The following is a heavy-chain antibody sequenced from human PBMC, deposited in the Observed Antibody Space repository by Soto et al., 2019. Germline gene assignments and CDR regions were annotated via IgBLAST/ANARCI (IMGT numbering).Heavy chain of an antibody. CDR2: ISGRGDNT. CDR1: GFIFSNYV. D-gene: IGHD1-26*01. J-gene: IGHJ4*02. V-gene: IGHV3-23*01. Sequence: DVQLLDSGGGLVQPGGSLRLSCAASGFIFSNYVMSWVRQPPGKGLEWVSGISGRGDNTYYADSVKGRFTVSRDNSKNTLYRQMDSLRAEDTAVYYCAKTPLRVGPSAYWGQGTLVTVSS. CDR3: AKTPLRVGPSAY.